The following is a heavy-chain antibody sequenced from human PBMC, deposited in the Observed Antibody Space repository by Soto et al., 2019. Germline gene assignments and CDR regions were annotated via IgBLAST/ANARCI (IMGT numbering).Heavy chain of an antibody. Sequence: QVQLQESGPGLVKPSQTLSLTCTVSGGSISSGGYYWSWIRQHPGKGLEWIGYIYYSGSTYYNPSLKSRVTISVDTSKNQFSLKLSSVTAADTAVYYCARDQGYSTYYYYGMDVWGQGTTVTVSS. J-gene: IGHJ6*02. CDR2: IYYSGST. CDR3: ARDQGYSTYYYYGMDV. CDR1: GGSISSGGYY. V-gene: IGHV4-31*03. D-gene: IGHD2-15*01.